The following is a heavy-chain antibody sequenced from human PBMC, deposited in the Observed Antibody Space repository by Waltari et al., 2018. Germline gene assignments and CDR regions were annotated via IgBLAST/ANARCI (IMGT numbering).Heavy chain of an antibody. J-gene: IGHJ6*03. CDR1: GGSFSGYY. Sequence: QVQLQQWGAGLLKPSETLSLTCAVYGGSFSGYYWSWIRQPPGKGLEWSGEFNHSGSNNYTPSLKSRVNISVVTSNNQFSLKLSSVTAADTAVYYCARVIAARYYYYSYMDVWGKGTTVTVSS. D-gene: IGHD6-6*01. V-gene: IGHV4-34*01. CDR2: FNHSGSN. CDR3: ARVIAARYYYYSYMDV.